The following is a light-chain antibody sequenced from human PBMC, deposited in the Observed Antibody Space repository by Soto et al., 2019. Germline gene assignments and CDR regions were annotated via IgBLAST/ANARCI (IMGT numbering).Light chain of an antibody. CDR2: WAS. CDR1: QSVLYTSNNNNY. CDR3: QQYYSTPLT. Sequence: DIVMTQSPNSLAVSLGERATLNCKSSQSVLYTSNNNNYLAWYQQKPRQPPKLLIYWASTRESGVPDRFSGSGSGTDFTLTISSLQAEDVAVYYCQQYYSTPLTFGGGTKVEIK. J-gene: IGKJ4*01. V-gene: IGKV4-1*01.